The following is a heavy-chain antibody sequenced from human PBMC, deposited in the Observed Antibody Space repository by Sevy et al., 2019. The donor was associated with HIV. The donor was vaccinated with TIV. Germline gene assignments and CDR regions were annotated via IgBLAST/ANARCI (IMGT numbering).Heavy chain of an antibody. CDR3: AKSEWGNIGFCTRSSCYPFDY. D-gene: IGHD2-2*01. V-gene: IGHV3-23*01. CDR1: GFTFTSYG. Sequence: GGSLRLSCAASGFTFTSYGMSWVRQAPGKGLEWVSSISGSHGTPYYADSVKGRFTISRDNSKNTLYLQMSSLRAEDTAVYYCAKSEWGNIGFCTRSSCYPFDYWGQGTLVTVSS. CDR2: ISGSHGTP. J-gene: IGHJ4*02.